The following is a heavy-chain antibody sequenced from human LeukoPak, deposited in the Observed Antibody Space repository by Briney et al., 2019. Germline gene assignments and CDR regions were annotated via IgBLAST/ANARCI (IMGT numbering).Heavy chain of an antibody. CDR1: GGSFSGYY. D-gene: IGHD6-13*01. Sequence: SETLSLACAVYGGSFSGYYWSWIRQPPGKGLEWIGEINHSGSTNYNPSLKSRVTISVDTSKNQFSLKLSSVTAADTAVYYCARGGSSSWYSVGDFFDYWGQGTLVTVSS. CDR3: ARGGSSSWYSVGDFFDY. CDR2: INHSGST. V-gene: IGHV4-34*01. J-gene: IGHJ4*02.